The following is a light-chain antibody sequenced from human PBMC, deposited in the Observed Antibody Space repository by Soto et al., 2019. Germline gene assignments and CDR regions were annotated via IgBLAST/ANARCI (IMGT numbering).Light chain of an antibody. CDR1: QTVSNN. CDR2: DAS. Sequence: EIVMTQSPATLSVSPGERATLSCRASQTVSNNLAWYQQKPGQSPRLLIYDASTRATGIPARFSGSGSVTEFTLTISSLQSEDFAVYYCQQYNNWPPLTFGGGTKVDIK. J-gene: IGKJ4*01. CDR3: QQYNNWPPLT. V-gene: IGKV3-15*01.